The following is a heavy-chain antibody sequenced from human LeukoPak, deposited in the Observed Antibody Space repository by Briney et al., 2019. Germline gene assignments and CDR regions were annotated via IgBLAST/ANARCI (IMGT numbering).Heavy chain of an antibody. Sequence: PGGPLRLSCAASGFTFSSYEMNWVRQAPGKGLEWVSYISSSGSTIYYADSVKGRFTISRDNAKNSLYLQMNSLRAQDTAVYYCSRAGRVIAAAGSFDYWGQGTLVTVSS. D-gene: IGHD6-13*01. J-gene: IGHJ4*02. CDR3: SRAGRVIAAAGSFDY. CDR1: GFTFSSYE. V-gene: IGHV3-48*03. CDR2: ISSSGSTI.